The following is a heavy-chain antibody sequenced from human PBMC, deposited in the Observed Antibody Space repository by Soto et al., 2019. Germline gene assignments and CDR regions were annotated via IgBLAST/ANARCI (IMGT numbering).Heavy chain of an antibody. CDR2: INPNSGGT. CDR3: ARGVMDYYYYYGMDV. J-gene: IGHJ6*02. CDR1: GYTFTGYY. Sequence: WASVKVSCKASGYTFTGYYMHWVRQAPGQGLEWMGWINPNSGGTNYAQKFQGWVTMTRDTSISTAYMELSRLRSDDTAVYYCARGVMDYYYYYGMDVWGQGTTVTVSS. D-gene: IGHD3-16*01. V-gene: IGHV1-2*04.